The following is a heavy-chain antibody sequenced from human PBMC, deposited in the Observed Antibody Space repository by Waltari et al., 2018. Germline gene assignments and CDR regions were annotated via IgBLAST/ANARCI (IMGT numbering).Heavy chain of an antibody. CDR2: IRQDGSEK. J-gene: IGHJ4*02. CDR3: TRGHGWTDY. D-gene: IGHD3-3*01. CDR1: GFTFSGYW. V-gene: IGHV3-7*01. Sequence: EVQVVESGGGLVQPGGSLRLSCAVSGFTFSGYWMSWVRQAPGKGLGWVANIRQDGSEKYYVDSVKGRFTISRDNAKNSLYLQMNSLRAEDTAIYYCTRGHGWTDYWGQGTLVTVSS.